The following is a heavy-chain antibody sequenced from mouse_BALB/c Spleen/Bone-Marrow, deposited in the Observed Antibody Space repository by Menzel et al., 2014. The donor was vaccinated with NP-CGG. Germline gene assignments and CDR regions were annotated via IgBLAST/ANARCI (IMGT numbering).Heavy chain of an antibody. CDR2: IYPSDSYT. V-gene: IGHV1-69*02. Sequence: VKLQESGAELVRPGASVKLSCKASGYTFTSYWINWVKQRPGQGLEWIGNIYPSDSYTNYNQKFKDKATLTVDKSSSTGYMQLSSPTSEDSAVYYCTRDGSPFAYWGQGTLVTVSA. D-gene: IGHD2-3*01. CDR3: TRDGSPFAY. J-gene: IGHJ3*01. CDR1: GYTFTSYW.